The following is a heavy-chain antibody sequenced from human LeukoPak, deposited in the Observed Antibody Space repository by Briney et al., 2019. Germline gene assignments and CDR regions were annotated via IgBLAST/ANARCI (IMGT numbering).Heavy chain of an antibody. CDR1: GGSISSYY. J-gene: IGHJ4*02. V-gene: IGHV4-59*01. D-gene: IGHD3-10*01. Sequence: SETLSLTCTVSGGSISSYYWSWIRQPPGKGLEWIGHIYYSGSTNYNPSLKSRVTISVDTSKNQFSLKLSSVTAADTAVYYCAREVRSYYGATIDYWGQGTLVTVSS. CDR2: IYYSGST. CDR3: AREVRSYYGATIDY.